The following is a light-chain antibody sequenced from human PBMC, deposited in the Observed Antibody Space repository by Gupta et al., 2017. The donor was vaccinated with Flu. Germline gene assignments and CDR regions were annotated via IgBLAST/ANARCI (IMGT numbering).Light chain of an antibody. V-gene: IGKV1-8*01. J-gene: IGKJ4*01. CDR3: QQYYSYPRT. CDR2: AAS. CDR1: QGISSY. Sequence: TQSPSSFSASTGDRVTITCRASQGISSYLAWYQQKPGKAPKLLIYAASTLQSGVPSRFSGSGSGTDFTLTISCLQSEDFATYYCQQYYSYPRTFGGGTKVEIK.